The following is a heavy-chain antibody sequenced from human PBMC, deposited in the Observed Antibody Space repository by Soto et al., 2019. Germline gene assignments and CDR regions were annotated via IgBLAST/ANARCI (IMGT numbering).Heavy chain of an antibody. J-gene: IGHJ6*02. CDR3: ARAVKSSSSRYYGMDV. CDR2: INAGNGNT. D-gene: IGHD6-13*01. Sequence: ASVKVSCKASGYTFTSYAMHWVRQAPGQRLEWMGWINAGNGNTKYSQKFQGRVTITRDTSASTAYMELSSLRSEDTAVYYCARAVKSSSSRYYGMDVWGQGTTVTVSS. CDR1: GYTFTSYA. V-gene: IGHV1-3*01.